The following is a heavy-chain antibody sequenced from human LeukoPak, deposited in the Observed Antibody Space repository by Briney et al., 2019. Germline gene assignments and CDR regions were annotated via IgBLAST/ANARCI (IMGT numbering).Heavy chain of an antibody. D-gene: IGHD6-13*01. CDR1: GFIFSSYA. CDR2: INSDGSST. CDR3: ARADSSSWYVYYFDY. V-gene: IGHV3-74*01. Sequence: GGSLRLSCAGSGFIFSSYAMSWVRQAPGKGLVWVSRINSDGSSTSYADSVKGRFTISRDNAKNTLYLQMNSLRAEDTAVYYCARADSSSWYVYYFDYWGQGTLVTVSS. J-gene: IGHJ4*02.